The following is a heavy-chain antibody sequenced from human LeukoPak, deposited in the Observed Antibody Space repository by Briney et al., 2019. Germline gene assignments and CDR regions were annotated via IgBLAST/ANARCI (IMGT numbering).Heavy chain of an antibody. CDR1: GGSTTGYH. CDR2: LHTSGSGSA. Sequence: KPSETLSLTCTVSGGSTTGYHWSWIRQSAGKGLEWIGRLHTSGSGSATFNPSLQSRVTVSIDKSKDQFSLNLISVTAADTAVYYCAREPAGVPEYYFDYWGQGTLVTVSS. J-gene: IGHJ4*02. V-gene: IGHV4-4*07. CDR3: AREPAGVPEYYFDY.